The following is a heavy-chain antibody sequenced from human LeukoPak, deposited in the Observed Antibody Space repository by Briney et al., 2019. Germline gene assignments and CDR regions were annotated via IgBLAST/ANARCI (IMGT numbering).Heavy chain of an antibody. CDR2: FSVSGST. D-gene: IGHD1-7*01. CDR1: GGSISSYS. J-gene: IGHJ4*02. CDR3: ARNAGTGLMEIYYFDH. Sequence: SETLSLTCTVPGGSISSYSWSWIRQPAGKALEWIGRFSVSGSTSYNPSLNSRLTMSTDTSKNQFSLKLSSVTAADTAVYYCARNAGTGLMEIYYFDHWGQGTLVTVSS. V-gene: IGHV4-4*07.